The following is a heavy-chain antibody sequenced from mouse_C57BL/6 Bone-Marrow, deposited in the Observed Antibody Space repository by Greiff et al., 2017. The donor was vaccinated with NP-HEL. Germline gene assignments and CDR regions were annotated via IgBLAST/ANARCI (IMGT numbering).Heavy chain of an antibody. J-gene: IGHJ1*03. D-gene: IGHD1-1*01. Sequence: VQLMESGGDLVKPGGSLKLSCAASGFTFSSYGMSWVRQTPDKRLEWVATISSGGSYTYYPDSVKGRFTIYRDNAKNTLYLQMSSLKSEDTAVYYFALLLRYYSYWYFDVWGTGTTVTVSS. V-gene: IGHV5-6*01. CDR1: GFTFSSYG. CDR3: ALLLRYYSYWYFDV. CDR2: ISSGGSYT.